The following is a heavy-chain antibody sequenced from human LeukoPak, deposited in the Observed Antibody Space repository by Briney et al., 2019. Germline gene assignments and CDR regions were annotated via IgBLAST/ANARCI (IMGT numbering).Heavy chain of an antibody. CDR1: GFTFSSYG. Sequence: GGSLRLSCAASGFTFSSYGMHWVRQAPGKGLEWVTFIRYDGSNKYYADSVKGRFTISRDNSKNTLYLQMNSLRAEDTAVYYCAKDHYYYGSGSPFDYWGQGTLVTVSS. J-gene: IGHJ4*02. CDR3: AKDHYYYGSGSPFDY. D-gene: IGHD3-10*01. V-gene: IGHV3-30*02. CDR2: IRYDGSNK.